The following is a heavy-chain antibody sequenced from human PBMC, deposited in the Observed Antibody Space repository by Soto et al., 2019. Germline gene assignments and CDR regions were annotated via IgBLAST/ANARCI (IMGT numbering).Heavy chain of an antibody. V-gene: IGHV3-48*02. CDR1: GFTFSSYS. CDR2: SSSSSSTI. CDR3: ARDVYYGSGSYSDY. D-gene: IGHD3-10*01. J-gene: IGHJ4*02. Sequence: GGSLRLSRAASGFTFSSYSMNWVRQAPGKGLEWVSYSSSSSSTIYYADSVKGRFTISRDNAKNSLYLQMNSLRDEDTAVYYCARDVYYGSGSYSDYWGQGTLVTVSS.